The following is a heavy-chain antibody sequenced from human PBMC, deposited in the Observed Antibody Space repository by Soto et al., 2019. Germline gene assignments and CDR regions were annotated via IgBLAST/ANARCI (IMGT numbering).Heavy chain of an antibody. V-gene: IGHV1-8*01. CDR2: MNPNSGNT. CDR3: ARGGFGYYDFWSGYYSGDPYYYYGMDV. D-gene: IGHD3-3*01. Sequence: KVSCKASGYTFTSYDINWVRQATGQGLEWMGWMNPNSGNTGYAQKFQGRVTMTRNTSISTAYMELSSLRSEDTAVYYCARGGFGYYDFWSGYYSGDPYYYYGMDVWGQGTTVTVSS. CDR1: GYTFTSYD. J-gene: IGHJ6*02.